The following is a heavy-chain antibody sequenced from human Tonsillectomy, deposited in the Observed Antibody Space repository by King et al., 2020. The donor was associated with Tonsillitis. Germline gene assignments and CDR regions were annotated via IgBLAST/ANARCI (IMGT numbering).Heavy chain of an antibody. D-gene: IGHD2-15*01. J-gene: IGHJ4*02. CDR1: GGSISRSDYY. V-gene: IGHV4-39*01. Sequence: QLQESGPGLVKPPETLSLTCSVSGGSISRSDYYWGWIRQPPGKGLEWIGSIYYSGSTFYNPSLKSRVTTSVDTSKNQFSLKLSSVTAADTAVYYCARSSIVVIVAATPGFDYFDYWGQGTLVTVSS. CDR3: ARSSIVVIVAATPGFDYFDY. CDR2: IYYSGST.